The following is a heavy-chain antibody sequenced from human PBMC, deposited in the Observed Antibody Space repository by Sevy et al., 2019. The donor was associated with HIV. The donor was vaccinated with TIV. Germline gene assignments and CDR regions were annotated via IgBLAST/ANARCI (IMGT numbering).Heavy chain of an antibody. V-gene: IGHV1-2*02. Sequence: ASVKVSCKASGYTFTGYYMHWVRQAPGQGLEWMGWINPNSGGKNYAQKFQGRVTMTRDTSISTAYMELSRLRSDDTAVYYCAQSKGIQTSIDYWGQGTLVTVSS. CDR1: GYTFTGYY. CDR2: INPNSGGK. D-gene: IGHD5-18*01. J-gene: IGHJ4*02. CDR3: AQSKGIQTSIDY.